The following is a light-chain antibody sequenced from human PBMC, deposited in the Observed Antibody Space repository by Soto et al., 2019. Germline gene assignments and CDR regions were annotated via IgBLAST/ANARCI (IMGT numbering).Light chain of an antibody. CDR2: DAS. CDR3: QQRGNWPLT. Sequence: EIVLTQSPATLSLSPGERATLSCRASQSVSTYLAWYQQKPGQAPRLVIHDASNRATGIPARFSGSGSGTDFTLTISRLWPEDFAVYYCQQRGNWPLTFGGGTKLEIK. V-gene: IGKV3-11*01. J-gene: IGKJ4*01. CDR1: QSVSTY.